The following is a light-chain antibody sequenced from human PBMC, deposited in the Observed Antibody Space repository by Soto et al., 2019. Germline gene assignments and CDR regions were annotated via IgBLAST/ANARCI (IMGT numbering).Light chain of an antibody. CDR3: QQSV. V-gene: IGKV1-33*01. CDR2: DAS. CDR1: QDISSY. Sequence: DIQMTQSPSSLSASVGDRVTITCQASQDISSYLNWYQQKPGKAPKLLIYDASNLETGVPSRFSGSGSGTDFTFTISSLQPEDIATSYCQQSVFGGGTKVEIK. J-gene: IGKJ4*01.